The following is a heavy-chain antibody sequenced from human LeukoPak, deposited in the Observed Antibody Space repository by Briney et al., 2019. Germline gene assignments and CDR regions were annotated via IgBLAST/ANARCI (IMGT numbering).Heavy chain of an antibody. CDR2: IIPIFGTA. J-gene: IGHJ4*02. Sequence: GASVKVSCKASGGTFSSYAISWVRQAPGQGLEWMGGIIPIFGTANYAQKFQGRVTITADESTSTAYMELSSLRSEDTAVYYCARGRLNYYDSSGYYYGPFDYWGQGTLVTVSS. CDR3: ARGRLNYYDSSGYYYGPFDY. V-gene: IGHV1-69*13. CDR1: GGTFSSYA. D-gene: IGHD3-22*01.